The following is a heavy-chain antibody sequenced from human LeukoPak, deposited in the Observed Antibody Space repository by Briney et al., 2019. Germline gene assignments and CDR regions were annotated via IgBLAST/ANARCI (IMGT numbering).Heavy chain of an antibody. CDR2: ILGGAGST. CDR1: GFSFSSDG. V-gene: IGHV3-23*01. Sequence: GGSLRLSCVASGFSFSSDGMSWVRQAPGRGLEWVSGILGGAGSTYYADSVKGRFTISRDNSKNTLYLQMNSLRAEDTAVYYCAKDHPGGDGPHGYWGQGTLVTVSS. J-gene: IGHJ4*02. CDR3: AKDHPGGDGPHGY. D-gene: IGHD2-21*02.